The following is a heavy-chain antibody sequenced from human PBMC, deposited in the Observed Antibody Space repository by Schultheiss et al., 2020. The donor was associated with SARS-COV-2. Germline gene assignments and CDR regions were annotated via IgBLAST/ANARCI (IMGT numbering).Heavy chain of an antibody. V-gene: IGHV4-61*01. J-gene: IGHJ5*02. Sequence: SETLSLTCTVSGGSVSSDRYYWSWIRQPPGKGLEWIGYAYFSGITNYNPSLKSRLALSLDTSKNQLSLKLASVSAADTAIYYCAREGWRGHCSPTSCYRPLDLWGQGISVTVSS. D-gene: IGHD2-2*01. CDR1: GGSVSSDRYY. CDR3: AREGWRGHCSPTSCYRPLDL. CDR2: AYFSGIT.